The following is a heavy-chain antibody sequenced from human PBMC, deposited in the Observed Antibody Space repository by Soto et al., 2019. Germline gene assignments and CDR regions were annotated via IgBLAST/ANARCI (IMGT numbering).Heavy chain of an antibody. CDR3: AREGGNGVDS. D-gene: IGHD3-16*01. Sequence: QMQLQESGPGLVKPSQTLSLTCTVSGGSISNVNYYWSWIRQVPGKGLEWIGYIYYSGGTHYNPSPKSRLTISVDTSQNQFSLKLNSVTAADTAVYYCAREGGNGVDSWGQGTLVTVSS. CDR1: GGSISNVNYY. J-gene: IGHJ4*02. CDR2: IYYSGGT. V-gene: IGHV4-31*03.